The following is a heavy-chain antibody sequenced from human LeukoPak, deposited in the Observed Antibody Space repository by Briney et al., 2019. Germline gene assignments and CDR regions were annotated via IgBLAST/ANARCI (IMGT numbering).Heavy chain of an antibody. CDR3: ARGRPLQYCSSTSCYIGPGFDP. D-gene: IGHD2-2*02. J-gene: IGHJ5*02. CDR1: GGTFSSYA. Sequence: ASVKVSCKASGGTFSSYAISWVRQAPGQGLEWMGGIIPVYGTATYAQNFQGRVTITADESTTTAYMELSSLRSEDTAVYYCARGRPLQYCSSTSCYIGPGFDPWGQGTLVTVSS. CDR2: IIPVYGTA. V-gene: IGHV1-69*13.